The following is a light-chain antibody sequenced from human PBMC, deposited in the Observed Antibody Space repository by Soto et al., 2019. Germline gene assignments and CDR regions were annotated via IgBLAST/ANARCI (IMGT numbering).Light chain of an antibody. CDR2: GAS. CDR3: QQYGSSGT. Sequence: SLAPXERATLSCRASQSVSNNYLAWYQQQPGQAPRLLIYGASNRATGIPDRFSGSGSGTDFTLTISRLEPEDFAVYYCQQYGSSGTFGQGTKVDIK. CDR1: QSVSNNY. J-gene: IGKJ1*01. V-gene: IGKV3-20*01.